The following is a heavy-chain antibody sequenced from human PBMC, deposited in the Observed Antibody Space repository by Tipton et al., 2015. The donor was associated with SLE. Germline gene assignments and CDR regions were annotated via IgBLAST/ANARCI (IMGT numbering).Heavy chain of an antibody. CDR3: ARDLGTVFGVIIVPVH. V-gene: IGHV4-39*07. J-gene: IGHJ4*02. Sequence: TLSLTCTVSGGSISSSSAYWGWIRQPPGKGLEWIGRIHYSGSTYYKPSLKSRVTISVDTSKNQFSLKLGSVTAADTAIYYCARDLGTVFGVIIVPVHWGQGAQVTVSS. D-gene: IGHD3-3*01. CDR1: GGSISSSSAY. CDR2: IHYSGST.